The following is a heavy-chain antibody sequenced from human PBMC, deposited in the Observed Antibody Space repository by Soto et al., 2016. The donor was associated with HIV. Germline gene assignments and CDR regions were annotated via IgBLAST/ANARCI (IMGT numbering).Heavy chain of an antibody. Sequence: QLQLQESGPGLIKSSETLSLTCAVFGGSISTDNWWSWVRQPPGKGLEWIAETHHSGTTNYNPSLKSRVLISIDNSKTQFLPEDEFCDRRGRAVYYCTRAQWGFATWGQGLPGHRLL. J-gene: IGHJ1*01. CDR2: THHSGTT. D-gene: IGHD1-26*01. CDR1: GGSISTDNW. V-gene: IGHV4-4*02. CDR3: TRAQWGFAT.